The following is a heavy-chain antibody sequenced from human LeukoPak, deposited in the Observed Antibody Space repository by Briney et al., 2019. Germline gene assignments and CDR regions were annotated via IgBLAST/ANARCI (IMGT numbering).Heavy chain of an antibody. CDR2: IYYSGST. CDR3: ARAYYCSGWFDAFDI. D-gene: IGHD6-19*01. Sequence: PSETLSLTCTVSSGSISSYYWSWIRQPPGKGLEWIGYIYYSGSTNYNPSLKSRVTISVDTSKNQFSLKLSSVTAADTALYFCARAYYCSGWFDAFDIWGQGTMVTVSS. J-gene: IGHJ3*02. V-gene: IGHV4-59*01. CDR1: SGSISSYY.